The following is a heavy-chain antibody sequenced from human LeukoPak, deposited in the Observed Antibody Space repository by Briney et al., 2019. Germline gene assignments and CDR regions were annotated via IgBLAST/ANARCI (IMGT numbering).Heavy chain of an antibody. CDR3: ARQGACGSCYSYWFDP. D-gene: IGHD2-15*01. CDR2: IYYSGST. Sequence: PSETMSLTCTVSGGSISNFYWSWIRQPPGKGLEWVGYIYYSGSTNYNPSLKSRVTISIDTSKKQFSLKLSSVTAADTAVYYCARQGACGSCYSYWFDPWGQGTLVTVSS. CDR1: GGSISNFY. V-gene: IGHV4-59*01. J-gene: IGHJ5*02.